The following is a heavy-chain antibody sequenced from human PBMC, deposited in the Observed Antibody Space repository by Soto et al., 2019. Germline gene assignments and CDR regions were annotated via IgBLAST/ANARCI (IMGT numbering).Heavy chain of an antibody. CDR3: ARQHYGGNYPPLFDY. CDR1: GGSISSYY. V-gene: IGHV4-59*01. Sequence: TLSLTCTVSGGSISSYYWSWIRQPPGKGLEWIGYIYYSGSTNYNPSLKSRVTISVDTSKNQFSLKLSSVTAADTAVYYCARQHYGGNYPPLFDYWGQGTLVTVSS. CDR2: IYYSGST. D-gene: IGHD4-17*01. J-gene: IGHJ4*02.